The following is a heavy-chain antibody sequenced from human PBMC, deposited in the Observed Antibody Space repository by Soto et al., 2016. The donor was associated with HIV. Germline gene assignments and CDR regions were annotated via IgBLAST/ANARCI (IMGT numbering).Heavy chain of an antibody. D-gene: IGHD6-13*01. V-gene: IGHV3-74*01. CDR3: ARGEYSSSWTFDF. CDR1: GFTLSKYW. Sequence: EVQLVESGGDSIQTGGSLRLSCVVSGFTLSKYWMHWVRQAPGKGLMWVSHINSDGSDTTYADSVKGRFIISRDNAKNTLYLQMNSLKVEDTAVYYCARGEYSSSWTFDFWGQGTLVTVPS. J-gene: IGHJ4*02. CDR2: INSDGSDT.